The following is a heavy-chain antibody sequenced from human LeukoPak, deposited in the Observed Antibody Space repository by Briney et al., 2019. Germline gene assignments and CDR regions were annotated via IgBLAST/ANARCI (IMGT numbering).Heavy chain of an antibody. J-gene: IGHJ3*02. CDR1: GFTFSSYW. V-gene: IGHV3-7*01. Sequence: GGSLRLSCAASGFTFSSYWMSWVRQAPGKGLEWVANIKQDGSEKYYVDSVKGRFTISRDNAKNSLYLQMNSLRAEDTAVYYCASHKHYDTLPDAFDIWGQGTMVTVSS. CDR2: IKQDGSEK. CDR3: ASHKHYDTLPDAFDI. D-gene: IGHD3-9*01.